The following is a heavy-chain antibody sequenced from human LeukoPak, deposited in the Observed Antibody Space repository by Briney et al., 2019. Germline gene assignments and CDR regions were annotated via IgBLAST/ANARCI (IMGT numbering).Heavy chain of an antibody. Sequence: SETLSLTCTVSGGSISSSSYYWGWIRQPPGKGLEWIGSIYYSGSTYYNPSLKSRATISVDTSKNQFSLKLSSVTAADTAVYYCARGIPRITIFGVVMTGHWFDPWGQGTLVTVSS. CDR3: ARGIPRITIFGVVMTGHWFDP. J-gene: IGHJ5*02. D-gene: IGHD3-3*01. CDR2: IYYSGST. V-gene: IGHV4-39*07. CDR1: GGSISSSSYY.